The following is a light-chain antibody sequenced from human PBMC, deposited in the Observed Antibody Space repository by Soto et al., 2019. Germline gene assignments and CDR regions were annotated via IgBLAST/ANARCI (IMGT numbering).Light chain of an antibody. V-gene: IGKV1-5*03. Sequence: DIQMTQSPSTLSASVGDRVTITCRASQSISSWLAWYQQKPGKAPNLLIYKASTLESGAPSRFSGSGFGTEFTLTISRLQPDDFATYFCQQYSSGSAFGQGTKVEIK. CDR2: KAS. CDR1: QSISSW. J-gene: IGKJ1*01. CDR3: QQYSSGSA.